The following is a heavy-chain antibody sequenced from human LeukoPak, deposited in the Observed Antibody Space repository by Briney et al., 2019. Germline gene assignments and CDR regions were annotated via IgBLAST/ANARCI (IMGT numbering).Heavy chain of an antibody. J-gene: IGHJ4*02. CDR1: GGSISSGSYY. D-gene: IGHD6-13*01. V-gene: IGHV4-61*02. CDR2: IYTSGST. Sequence: SQTLSLTCTVSGGSISSGSYYWSWIWQPAGKGLEWIGRIYTSGSTNYNPSLKSRVTTSVDTSKNQFSLKLSSVTAADTAVYYCARVAPWKGFGYSSSWPDDYWGQGTLVTVSS. CDR3: ARVAPWKGFGYSSSWPDDY.